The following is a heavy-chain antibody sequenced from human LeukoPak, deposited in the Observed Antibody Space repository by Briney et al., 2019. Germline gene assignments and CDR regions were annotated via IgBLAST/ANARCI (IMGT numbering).Heavy chain of an antibody. CDR1: GFSFSSYW. Sequence: GGSLRLSCAASGFSFSSYWMSWVRQAPGKGLEWVANIKQDGSEKYYVDSVKGRFTISRDNAKNSLYLQMNSLRAEDTAVYYCASGYYTLGSYLAGYFDYWGQGIVVTVPS. CDR3: ASGYYTLGSYLAGYFDY. D-gene: IGHD3-10*01. J-gene: IGHJ4*02. V-gene: IGHV3-7*05. CDR2: IKQDGSEK.